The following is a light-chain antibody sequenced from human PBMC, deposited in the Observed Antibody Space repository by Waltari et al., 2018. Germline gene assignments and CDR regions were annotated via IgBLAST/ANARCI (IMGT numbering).Light chain of an antibody. V-gene: IGKV3-20*01. CDR1: QGVWSSY. J-gene: IGKJ2*01. Sequence: EVLLTQSPGTLSLSPGERATLSCRASQGVWSSYLAWYQQKLGQAPRLLIYGASNRASGIPDRFSGSGSGTDFTLTISRLEPEDFAVYYCQQYGDSPYTFGQGTKLEIK. CDR2: GAS. CDR3: QQYGDSPYT.